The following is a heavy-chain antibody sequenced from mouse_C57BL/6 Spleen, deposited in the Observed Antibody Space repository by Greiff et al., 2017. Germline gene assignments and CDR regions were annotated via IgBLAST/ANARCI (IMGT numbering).Heavy chain of an antibody. V-gene: IGHV5-6*01. CDR2: ISSGGSYT. Sequence: VQLKEPGGDLVKPGGSLKLSCAASGFTFSSYGMPWVRQTPDKRLEWVATISSGGSYTYYQDSVKGGFTLSIDKANTTLYLQMSSLKSEDAAMYDCARQSGYGAVYAMGCWGQGTSVTVSS. CDR3: ARQSGYGAVYAMGC. J-gene: IGHJ4*01. CDR1: GFTFSSYG. D-gene: IGHD2-2*01.